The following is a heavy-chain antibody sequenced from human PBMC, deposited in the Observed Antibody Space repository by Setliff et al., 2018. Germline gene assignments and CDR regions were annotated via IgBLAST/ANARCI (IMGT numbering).Heavy chain of an antibody. CDR1: GYTFSSYG. J-gene: IGHJ6*02. CDR3: ARDSRIRFTKEEGGAYYYGMDV. CDR2: ISGSSGDA. D-gene: IGHD2-8*01. Sequence: ASVNVSCKTSGYTFSSYGISWVRQIPGHGLEWMGWISGSSGDASYAQKFQGRVIITLDTLTTTAYMELRSLRSDDTAVYYCARDSRIRFTKEEGGAYYYGMDVWGQGTTVTVSS. V-gene: IGHV1-18*01.